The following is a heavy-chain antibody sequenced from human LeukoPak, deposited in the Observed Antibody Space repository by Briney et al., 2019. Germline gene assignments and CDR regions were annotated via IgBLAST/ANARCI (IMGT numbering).Heavy chain of an antibody. CDR2: YSSSSGTI. Sequence: PGGSLRFSCAASGFTFNICSVKWLRQARGKGLEWVFYYSSSSGTISYADSVKGRFIIARDNAKNSLYLQMNSLRDEDTAVYYCAREGDILTGYLYWGQGTLVTVSS. V-gene: IGHV3-48*02. CDR1: GFTFNICS. J-gene: IGHJ4*02. CDR3: AREGDILTGYLY. D-gene: IGHD3-9*01.